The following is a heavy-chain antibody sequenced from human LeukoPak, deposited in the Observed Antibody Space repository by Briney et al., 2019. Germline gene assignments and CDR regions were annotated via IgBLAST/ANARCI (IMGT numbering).Heavy chain of an antibody. CDR3: ARDSSGSYDH. J-gene: IGHJ1*01. D-gene: IGHD1-26*01. CDR1: GYSFTSYY. Sequence: ASVKLSCKASGYSFTSYYMQWLRQGPGQGLEWMGIIDPSGGSTGYAPKFQGRVIMTRDTSTSTVYMDLSSLRSEDTAVYYCARDSSGSYDHWGQGTLVTVYS. CDR2: IDPSGGST. V-gene: IGHV1-46*01.